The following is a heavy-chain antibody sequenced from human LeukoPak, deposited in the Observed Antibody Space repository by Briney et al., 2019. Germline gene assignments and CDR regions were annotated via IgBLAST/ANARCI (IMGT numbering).Heavy chain of an antibody. Sequence: PGRSLRLSCAASGFTFDDYAMHWVRQAPGKGLEWVSGISWNSGSIGYADSVKGRFTISRDNAKNSLYLQMNSLRAEDTALYYCAKDKVWVATLYYFDYWGQGTLVTVSS. J-gene: IGHJ4*02. D-gene: IGHD5-12*01. CDR3: AKDKVWVATLYYFDY. V-gene: IGHV3-9*01. CDR2: ISWNSGSI. CDR1: GFTFDDYA.